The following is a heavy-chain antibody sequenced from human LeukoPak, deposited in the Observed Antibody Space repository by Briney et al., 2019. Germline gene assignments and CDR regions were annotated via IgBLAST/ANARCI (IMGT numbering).Heavy chain of an antibody. CDR1: GYTFTGYY. CDR2: INPNSGGT. J-gene: IGHJ6*03. Sequence: ASVKVSCKSSGYTFTGYYMHWVRQAPGQGLEWMGWINPNSGGTNYAQKFQGRVTMTRDTSISTAYMELSRLRSDDTAVYYCARGPYYYYYMDVWGKGTTVTVSS. CDR3: ARGPYYYYYMDV. V-gene: IGHV1-2*02.